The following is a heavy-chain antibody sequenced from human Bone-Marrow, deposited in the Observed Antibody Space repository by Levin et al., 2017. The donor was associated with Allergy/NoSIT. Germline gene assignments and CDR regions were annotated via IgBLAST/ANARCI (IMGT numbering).Heavy chain of an antibody. J-gene: IGHJ3*01. CDR1: GFTFDDYS. V-gene: IGHV3-49*03. D-gene: IGHD2/OR15-2a*01. Sequence: GESLKISCTASGFTFDDYSMSWFRQAPGQGLEWVGFIGGEHYGGPVDYAASVRGRFTISRDDSKSIAYLQMNSLKTGDTAVYYCTRDSYGRQPPNTFDLWGQGTMVTVSS. CDR2: IGGEHYGGPV. CDR3: TRDSYGRQPPNTFDL.